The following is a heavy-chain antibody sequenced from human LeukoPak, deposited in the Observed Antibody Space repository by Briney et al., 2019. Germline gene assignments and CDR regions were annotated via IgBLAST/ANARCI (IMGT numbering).Heavy chain of an antibody. CDR1: GFTFSSYA. J-gene: IGHJ4*02. CDR3: ARARYCSGGSCYPFDY. Sequence: GGSLRLSCAASGFTFSSYAMSWVRQAPGKGLEWVSSISSSSSYIYYADSVKGRFTISRDNAKNSLYLQMNSLRAEDTAVYYCARARYCSGGSCYPFDYWGQGTLVTVSS. D-gene: IGHD2-15*01. CDR2: ISSSSSYI. V-gene: IGHV3-21*01.